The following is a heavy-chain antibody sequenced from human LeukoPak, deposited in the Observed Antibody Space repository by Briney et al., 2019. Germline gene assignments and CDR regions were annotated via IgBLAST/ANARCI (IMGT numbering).Heavy chain of an antibody. J-gene: IGHJ6*02. Sequence: GGSLRLSCAASGFTFSDSWMSWVRQAPGKGLEWVSNMNQDGSEKDYADSVKGRFTISRDNARNSLYLQMSSLRAEDTALYYCAKDYVVRGVVRFVCYVMDVRREPTTPAVSS. D-gene: IGHD3-10*01. CDR3: AKDYVVRGVVRFVCYVMDV. CDR1: GFTFSDSW. V-gene: IGHV3-7*01. CDR2: MNQDGSEK.